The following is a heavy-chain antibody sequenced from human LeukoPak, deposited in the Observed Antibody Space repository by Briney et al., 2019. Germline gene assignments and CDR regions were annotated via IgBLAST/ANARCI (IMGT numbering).Heavy chain of an antibody. D-gene: IGHD3-9*01. J-gene: IGHJ4*02. CDR3: AKGSTYNILTDNLDY. CDR1: GFTFDDYV. Sequence: PGGSLRLSCAASGFTFDDYVMHWVRQAPGKGLEWVSLIGWDGVTTHYADSVKGRFTISSDNTKNSLYLQMNSLRNEDTAVYYCAKGSTYNILTDNLDYWGQGTLVTVSS. V-gene: IGHV3-43*01. CDR2: IGWDGVTT.